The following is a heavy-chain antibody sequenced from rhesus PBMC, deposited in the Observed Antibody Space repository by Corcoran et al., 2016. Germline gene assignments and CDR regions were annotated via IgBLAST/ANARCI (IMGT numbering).Heavy chain of an antibody. D-gene: IGHD4-23*01. CDR2: ISSASSYI. CDR3: TSYSNYEFGYFDL. Sequence: EVQLVESGGGLVQPGGSLRLSCAASGFTFSSYGMSWVRQAPGKGLEWVSSISSASSYIYYAASVKGRFTISRDNATNSLSLQMNSLRAEYTVVYYCTSYSNYEFGYFDLWGPGTPITISS. V-gene: IGHV3S16*01. CDR1: GFTFSSYG. J-gene: IGHJ2*01.